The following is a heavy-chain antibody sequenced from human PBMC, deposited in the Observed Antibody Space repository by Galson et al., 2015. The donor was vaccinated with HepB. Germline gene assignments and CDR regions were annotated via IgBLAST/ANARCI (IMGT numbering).Heavy chain of an antibody. Sequence: SLRLSCAASGFTFSDYYMSWIRQAPGKGLEWVSYISSSGSTIYYADSVKGRFTISRDNAKNSLYLQMNSLRAEDTAVYYCARGRGEMATPIKLYYYGMDVWGQGTTVTVSS. CDR2: ISSSGSTI. J-gene: IGHJ6*02. CDR3: ARGRGEMATPIKLYYYGMDV. CDR1: GFTFSDYY. V-gene: IGHV3-11*01. D-gene: IGHD5-24*01.